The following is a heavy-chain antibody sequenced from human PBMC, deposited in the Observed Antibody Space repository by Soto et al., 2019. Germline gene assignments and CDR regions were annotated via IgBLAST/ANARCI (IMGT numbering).Heavy chain of an antibody. D-gene: IGHD6-13*01. Sequence: EVQLLESGGGLAQPGGSLRLSCAASGFPFGGYAMSWVRQAPGRGLEWVSGISNNGDSTYYADSVKDRFAISRDNSRNTLHLQVNSLRVEDTSVYYFVKDRSIWYGLPPDIWGQGTLVTVSS. V-gene: IGHV3-23*01. CDR1: GFPFGGYA. CDR3: VKDRSIWYGLPPDI. J-gene: IGHJ4*02. CDR2: ISNNGDST.